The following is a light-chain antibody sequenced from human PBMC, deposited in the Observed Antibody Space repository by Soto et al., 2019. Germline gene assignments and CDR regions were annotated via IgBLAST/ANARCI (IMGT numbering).Light chain of an antibody. J-gene: IGKJ1*01. V-gene: IGKV1-5*01. Sequence: DVQMTQPPSTLSASVGDRVTITCRASQSISSWLAWYQQKPGKAPKLLIYDASSLESGVPSRFSGSGSGTEFTLTISILQPDDFATYYWQQYNSYSWTFGQGTMVDIK. CDR3: QQYNSYSWT. CDR2: DAS. CDR1: QSISSW.